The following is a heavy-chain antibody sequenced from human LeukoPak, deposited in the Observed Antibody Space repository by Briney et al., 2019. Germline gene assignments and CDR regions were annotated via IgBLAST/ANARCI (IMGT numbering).Heavy chain of an antibody. J-gene: IGHJ4*02. V-gene: IGHV3-74*01. Sequence: GGSLRLSCAASRFTFSTYWMHWVRQAPGKGLVWVSRINSDGSSTGYADSVKGRFTISRDNAKNTLYLQMNSLRAGDTAVYYCARDIVVVTAILDYWGQGTLVTVSS. D-gene: IGHD2-21*02. CDR2: INSDGSST. CDR1: RFTFSTYW. CDR3: ARDIVVVTAILDY.